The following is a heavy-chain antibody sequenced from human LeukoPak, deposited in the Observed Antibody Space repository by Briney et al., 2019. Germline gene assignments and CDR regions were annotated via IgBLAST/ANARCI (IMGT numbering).Heavy chain of an antibody. Sequence: GGSLRLSCVASGFPFCSYWMAWVRQAQGQGLERVANIKQDGSKKSYVDSVKGRFTISRDNAKNSLYLQMNSLRAEDTAVYYCARAGNLPSSPLDYWGQGTLVTVSS. CDR1: GFPFCSYW. CDR3: ARAGNLPSSPLDY. J-gene: IGHJ4*02. D-gene: IGHD2-2*01. CDR2: IKQDGSKK. V-gene: IGHV3-7*01.